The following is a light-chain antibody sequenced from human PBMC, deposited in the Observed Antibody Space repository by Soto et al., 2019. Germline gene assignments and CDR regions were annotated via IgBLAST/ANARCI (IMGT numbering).Light chain of an antibody. CDR3: QQYNNWRDP. J-gene: IGKJ1*01. CDR1: QSVSTN. Sequence: EILLTQSPATLCVSPGASATLSCRASQSVSTNLAWYQQNPGQDPSDHIYGASTRATGIPARFSGRGSGTQITLTISGMQSEYFAVYFCQQYNNWRDPFGQGT. V-gene: IGKV3-15*01. CDR2: GAS.